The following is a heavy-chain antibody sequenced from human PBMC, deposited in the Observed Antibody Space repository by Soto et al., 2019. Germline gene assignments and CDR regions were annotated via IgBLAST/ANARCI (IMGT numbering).Heavy chain of an antibody. CDR1: GDSMNNFY. V-gene: IGHV4-59*12. Sequence: PSETLSLTCTVSGDSMNNFYWSWIRQPPGKTLEWIGNIFYTGSTTYNPSLESRITMSVDTSKNQFSLRPSSVTAADTAVYYCARDIYYYDFWSGYYEGYFDYWGQGTLVTVSS. D-gene: IGHD3-3*01. CDR3: ARDIYYYDFWSGYYEGYFDY. CDR2: IFYTGST. J-gene: IGHJ4*02.